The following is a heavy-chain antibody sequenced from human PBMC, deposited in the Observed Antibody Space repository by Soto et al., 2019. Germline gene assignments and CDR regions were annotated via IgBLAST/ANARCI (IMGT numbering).Heavy chain of an antibody. CDR3: ARVVTPAGRKTYYYYGMHV. V-gene: IGHV4-59*01. CDR2: IYYSGST. CDR1: GGSISSYY. J-gene: IGHJ6*04. D-gene: IGHD2-2*01. Sequence: SETLSLTCTVSGGSISSYYWSWIRQPPGKGLEWIGYIYYSGSTNYNPSLKSRVTISVDTSKNQFSLKLSSVTAADTAVYYCARVVTPAGRKTYYYYGMHVSGAGTTLTVSS.